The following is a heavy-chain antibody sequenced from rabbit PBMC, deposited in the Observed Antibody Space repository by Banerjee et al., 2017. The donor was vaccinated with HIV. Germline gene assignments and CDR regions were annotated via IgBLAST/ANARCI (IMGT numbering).Heavy chain of an antibody. V-gene: IGHV1S45*01. CDR1: GFSFSSSYW. CDR3: ARDFDTDSSYYPL. CDR2: IYTGSTGST. Sequence: QEQLEESGGDLVKPEGSLTLTCTASGFSFSSSYWICWVRQAPGKGLEWIGCIYTGSTGSTYYASWAKGRFTITKTSSTTVTLQMTSLTAADTATYFCARDFDTDSSYYPLWGPGTLVTVS. J-gene: IGHJ4*01. D-gene: IGHD8-1*01.